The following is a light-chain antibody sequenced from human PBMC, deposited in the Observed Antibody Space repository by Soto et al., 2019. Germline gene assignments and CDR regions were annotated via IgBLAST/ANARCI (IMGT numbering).Light chain of an antibody. CDR1: QDISHY. J-gene: IGKJ1*01. CDR3: LQHNSYPWT. V-gene: IGKV1-17*03. CDR2: AVS. Sequence: DLQVTQSPSAMSASVGDRVTITCRASQDISHYLAWFQQKPGKVPKRLIFAVSNLESGVPSRFRGSGSGTEFTLTITSLQPEDFATYYCLQHNSYPWTFGQGTKVEIK.